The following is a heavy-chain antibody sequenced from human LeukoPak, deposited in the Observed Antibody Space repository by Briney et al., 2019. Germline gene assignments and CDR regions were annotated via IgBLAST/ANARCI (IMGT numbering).Heavy chain of an antibody. J-gene: IGHJ6*02. D-gene: IGHD6-19*01. CDR2: IYTSGST. V-gene: IGHV4-4*07. CDR3: ARGVVAVAGRMDV. Sequence: SETLSLTCTVSGGSISSYYWSSIRQPAGKGLEWIGRIYTSGSTSYNPSLKSRVTMSVDTSKNQLSLKLSSVTAADTAVSYCARGVVAVAGRMDVWGQGTTVTVSS. CDR1: GGSISSYY.